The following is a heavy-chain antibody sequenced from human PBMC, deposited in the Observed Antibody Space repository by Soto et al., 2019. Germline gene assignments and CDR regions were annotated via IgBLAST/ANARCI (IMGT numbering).Heavy chain of an antibody. V-gene: IGHV3-30-3*01. CDR1: GFTFSRHA. CDR3: ARGDGYNFRSGMDV. D-gene: IGHD5-12*01. Sequence: QVQLVESGGGVVQPGTSLRLSCAASGFTFSRHAMHWVRQAPGKGLEWVAVISFDTTNKYYADSVKGRFTISRDNSKNTLNLQMNSLRTEDTAVYYCARGDGYNFRSGMDVWGQGTTVSVSS. CDR2: ISFDTTNK. J-gene: IGHJ6*02.